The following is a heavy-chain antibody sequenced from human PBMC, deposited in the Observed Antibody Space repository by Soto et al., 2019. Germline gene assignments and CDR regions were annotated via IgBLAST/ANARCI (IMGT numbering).Heavy chain of an antibody. V-gene: IGHV3-66*01. CDR3: ARRGRFGELVGIDY. CDR1: GFTVSSNY. J-gene: IGHJ4*02. D-gene: IGHD3-10*01. CDR2: IYSGGST. Sequence: GGSLRLSCAASGFTVSSNYMSWVRQAPGKGLEWVSVIYSGGSTYYEDSVKGRFTISRDNSKNTLYLQMNSLRAEDTAVYYCARRGRFGELVGIDYWGQGTLVTVSS.